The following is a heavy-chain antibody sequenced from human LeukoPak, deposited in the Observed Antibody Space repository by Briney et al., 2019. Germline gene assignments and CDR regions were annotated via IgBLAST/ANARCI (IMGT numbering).Heavy chain of an antibody. Sequence: ASVKVSCKASSYTFTSYGISWVRQAPGQGLEWMGWISAYNGNTNYAQKLQGRVTMTTDTSTTTAYMELRSLRSDDTAVYYCARGDDILTGYFRGFDYWGQGTLVTVSS. CDR3: ARGDDILTGYFRGFDY. J-gene: IGHJ4*02. V-gene: IGHV1-18*01. D-gene: IGHD3-9*01. CDR1: SYTFTSYG. CDR2: ISAYNGNT.